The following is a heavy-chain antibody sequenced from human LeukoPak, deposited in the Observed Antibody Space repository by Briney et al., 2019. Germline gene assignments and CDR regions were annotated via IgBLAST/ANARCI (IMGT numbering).Heavy chain of an antibody. V-gene: IGHV3-9*01. CDR1: GFTFDDYA. Sequence: GGSLRLSCAASGFTFDDYAMHWVRQAPGKGLEWVSGISWNSGSIGYADSVKGRFTISRDNAKNSLYLQMNSLRAEDTALYYCAKDEGGIIVATQFDYWGQGTLVTVSS. J-gene: IGHJ4*02. CDR2: ISWNSGSI. CDR3: AKDEGGIIVATQFDY. D-gene: IGHD5-12*01.